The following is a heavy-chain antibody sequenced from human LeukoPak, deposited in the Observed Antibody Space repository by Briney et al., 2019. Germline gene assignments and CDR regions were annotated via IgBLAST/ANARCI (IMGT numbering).Heavy chain of an antibody. V-gene: IGHV1-24*01. D-gene: IGHD3-22*01. CDR2: FDPEDGET. J-gene: IGHJ1*01. Sequence: ASVKVSCTVSGYTLTELSMHWVRQAPGKGLEWMGGFDPEDGETIYAQKFQGRVTMTEDTSTDTAYMELSSLRSEDTAVYYCATGTHYYDSSGYYRAEYFQHWGQGTLVTVSS. CDR3: ATGTHYYDSSGYYRAEYFQH. CDR1: GYTLTELS.